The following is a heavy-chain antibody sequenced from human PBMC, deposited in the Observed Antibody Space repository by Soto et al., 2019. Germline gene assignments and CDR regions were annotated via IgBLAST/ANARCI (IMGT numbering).Heavy chain of an antibody. CDR2: TYYRSKWYN. J-gene: IGHJ3*02. Sequence: SQTLSLTCAISGDSVSSNSAALNWFRQSPSRGLEWLGRTYYRSKWYNDYAVSVKSRITINPDTSKNQFSLQLNSVTPEDTAVYYCARDFPGTMIVVDGAFDIWGQGTMVTVSS. CDR1: GDSVSSNSAA. V-gene: IGHV6-1*01. D-gene: IGHD3-22*01. CDR3: ARDFPGTMIVVDGAFDI.